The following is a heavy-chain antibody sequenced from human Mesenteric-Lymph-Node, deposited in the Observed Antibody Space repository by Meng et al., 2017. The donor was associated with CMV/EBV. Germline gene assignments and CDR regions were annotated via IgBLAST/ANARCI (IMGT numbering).Heavy chain of an antibody. CDR1: EFTFSDYN. CDR2: ISSSSSYI. Sequence: GGSLRLSCAASEFTFSDYNMNWVRQAPGKGLEWVSSISSSSSYIYYADSVKGRFTISRDNAKNSLYLQMNSLRAEDTAVYYCARGGYYDFWSGHYYYYGMDVWGQGTTVTVSS. D-gene: IGHD3-3*01. J-gene: IGHJ6*02. CDR3: ARGGYYDFWSGHYYYYGMDV. V-gene: IGHV3-21*01.